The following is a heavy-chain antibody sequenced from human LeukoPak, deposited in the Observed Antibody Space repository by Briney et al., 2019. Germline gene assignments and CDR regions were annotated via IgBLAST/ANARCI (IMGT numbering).Heavy chain of an antibody. CDR2: ISSSGSTI. V-gene: IGHV3-11*01. Sequence: PGGSLRLSCAASGFTFSDYYMSWIRQAPGKGLEWVSYISSSGSTIYYADSVKGRFTISRDNAKNSLYLQMNSLRAEDTAVYYCAKVAEDMITFGGVDYWGQGTLVTVSS. CDR3: AKVAEDMITFGGVDY. J-gene: IGHJ4*02. CDR1: GFTFSDYY. D-gene: IGHD3-16*01.